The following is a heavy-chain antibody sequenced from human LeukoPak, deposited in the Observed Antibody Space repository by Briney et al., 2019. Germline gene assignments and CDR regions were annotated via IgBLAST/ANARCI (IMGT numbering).Heavy chain of an antibody. Sequence: SETLSLTCTVSGGSISSSSYYWGWIRQPPGKGLEWIGSIYYSGSTYYNPSLKSRVTISVDTSKNQFSLKLSSVTAADTAVYYCARDSGPRLYGMDVWGRGTTVTVSS. J-gene: IGHJ6*02. CDR2: IYYSGST. CDR1: GGSISSSSYY. D-gene: IGHD1-26*01. CDR3: ARDSGPRLYGMDV. V-gene: IGHV4-39*07.